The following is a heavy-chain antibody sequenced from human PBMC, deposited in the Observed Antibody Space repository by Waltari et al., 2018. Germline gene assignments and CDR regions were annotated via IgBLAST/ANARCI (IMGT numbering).Heavy chain of an antibody. CDR1: GFTFSSYW. CDR3: ARRSSLDY. Sequence: EVQLVESGGGLVQPGGSLRLSCAASGFTFSSYWRSWVRQAPGKGLGWVANRKQDGSKKYYVDSGKGRFTISRDNGKNSLYLQMNSLGAEETAVYYWARRSSLDYWGQGTLVTISS. J-gene: IGHJ4*02. V-gene: IGHV3-7*01. CDR2: RKQDGSKK. D-gene: IGHD6-13*01.